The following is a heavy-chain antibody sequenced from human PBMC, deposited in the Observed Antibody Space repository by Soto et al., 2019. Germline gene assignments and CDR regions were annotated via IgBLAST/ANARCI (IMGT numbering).Heavy chain of an antibody. Sequence: GSGPTLVNPTEPLTMTCTGSGFSLSNARMGVSWIRQPPGKALEWLAHIFSNDEKSYSTSLKSRLTISKDTSKSQVVLTMTNMDPVDTATYYCARTIRSGYSFVFRYWGQGTLVTVSS. D-gene: IGHD3-3*01. J-gene: IGHJ4*02. V-gene: IGHV2-26*01. CDR3: ARTIRSGYSFVFRY. CDR1: GFSLSNARMG. CDR2: IFSNDEK.